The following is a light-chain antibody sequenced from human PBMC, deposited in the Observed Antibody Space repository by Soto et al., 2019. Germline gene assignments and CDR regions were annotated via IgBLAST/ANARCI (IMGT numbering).Light chain of an antibody. CDR1: SSDVGDYNY. J-gene: IGLJ2*01. Sequence: QSVLTQPASVSGSPGQSITISCTGASSDVGDYNYVSWYQHHPGKAPKLLIYEVNNRPSGVPDRFSGSKSGTSASLAISGLQSEDEGDYYCATWDDSLDGPVFGGGTKLTVL. CDR3: ATWDDSLDGPV. V-gene: IGLV2-14*01. CDR2: EVN.